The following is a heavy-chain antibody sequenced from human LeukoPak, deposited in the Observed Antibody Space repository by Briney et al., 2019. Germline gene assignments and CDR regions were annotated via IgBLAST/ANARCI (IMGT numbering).Heavy chain of an antibody. CDR3: ARTNVNYFDY. J-gene: IGHJ4*02. CDR1: GGSTSSYY. Sequence: SETLSLTCTVSGGSTSSYYWSWIRQPPGKGLEWIGYIYYSGSTNYNPSLKSRVTISVDTSKNQFSLKLSSVTAADTAVYYCARTNVNYFDYWGQGTLVTVSS. V-gene: IGHV4-59*01. CDR2: IYYSGST. D-gene: IGHD1-1*01.